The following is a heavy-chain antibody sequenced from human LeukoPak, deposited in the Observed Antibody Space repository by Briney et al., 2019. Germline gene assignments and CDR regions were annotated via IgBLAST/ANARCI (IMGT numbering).Heavy chain of an antibody. CDR1: GYTFTSYG. CDR3: ARVSRSIVARSAWFDS. J-gene: IGHJ5*01. D-gene: IGHD6-6*01. V-gene: IGHV1-18*01. Sequence: ASVKVSCKASGYTFTSYGISWVRQAPGQGLEWMGWISAYNGNTNYAQKFQGRVTMTTDASTSTAYMELRSLRSDDTAVYYCARVSRSIVARSAWFDSWGQGTLVTVSS. CDR2: ISAYNGNT.